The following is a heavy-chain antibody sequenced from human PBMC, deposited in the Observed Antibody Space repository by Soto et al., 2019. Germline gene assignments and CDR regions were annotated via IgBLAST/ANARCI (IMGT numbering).Heavy chain of an antibody. V-gene: IGHV5-51*01. CDR1: GYSFTSYW. CDR3: ARHGPTELERAAQDYYYGMDV. Sequence: GESLKISCKGSGYSFTSYWIGWVRQMPGKGLEWMGIIYPGDSDTRYSPSFQGQVTISADKSISTAYLQWSSLKASDTAMYYCARHGPTELERAAQDYYYGMDVWGQGTTVTVS. J-gene: IGHJ6*02. D-gene: IGHD1-1*01. CDR2: IYPGDSDT.